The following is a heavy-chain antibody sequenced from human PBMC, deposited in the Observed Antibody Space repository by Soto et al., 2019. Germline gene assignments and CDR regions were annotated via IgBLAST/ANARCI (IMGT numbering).Heavy chain of an antibody. Sequence: QMQLVQSGAEKKKPGSSVKVSCQASGDTFPNFAVTWVRQAPEQGLEWIGGVVPTFDTRSDAQRFQGRVKFVAEELTGTSTLELNILRSDDTAIYICARMDGDQLGGGEWFDPFGQCTLVTVSS. V-gene: IGHV1-69*01. CDR1: GDTFPNFA. CDR2: VVPTFDTR. J-gene: IGHJ5*02. CDR3: ARMDGDQLGGGEWFDP. D-gene: IGHD3-16*01.